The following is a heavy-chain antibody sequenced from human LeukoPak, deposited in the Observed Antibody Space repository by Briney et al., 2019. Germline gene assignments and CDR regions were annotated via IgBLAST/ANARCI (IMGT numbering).Heavy chain of an antibody. J-gene: IGHJ3*02. CDR3: ARDWITGTGDAFDI. V-gene: IGHV4-59*01. Sequence: PSETPSLTCTVSGGSISSFYWSWIRQPPGKGLEWIGYIYYSGNTNYSPSLKSRVTMSVDTSKNQFSLKLSSVTAADTAVYYCARDWITGTGDAFDIWGQGTMVTVSS. CDR1: GGSISSFY. D-gene: IGHD1-7*01. CDR2: IYYSGNT.